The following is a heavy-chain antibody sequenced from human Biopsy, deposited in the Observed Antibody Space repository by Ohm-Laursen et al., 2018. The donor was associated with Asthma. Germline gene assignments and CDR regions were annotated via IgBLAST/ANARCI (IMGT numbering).Heavy chain of an antibody. V-gene: IGHV1-69*01. CDR2: LIPVLGTP. Sequence: ASSVKVSCKASGDSFSNYAISWVRQAPGQGLEWMGGLIPVLGTPDYAQMFEGRVTITAGESTSTAYMELSSLSSEDTAVYYCARGYSGSDRIVYYYSGLEVWGQGTTVTVSS. CDR3: ARGYSGSDRIVYYYSGLEV. CDR1: GDSFSNYA. D-gene: IGHD5-12*01. J-gene: IGHJ6*02.